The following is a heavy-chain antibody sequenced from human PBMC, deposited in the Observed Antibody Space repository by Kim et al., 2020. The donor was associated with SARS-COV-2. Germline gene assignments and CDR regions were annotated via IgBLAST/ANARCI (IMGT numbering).Heavy chain of an antibody. CDR2: IYSGGST. CDR3: ARGPTTATTGGVY. J-gene: IGHJ4*02. D-gene: IGHD4-17*01. Sequence: GGSLRLSCAASGFTVSSNYMSWVRQAPGKGLEWVSVIYSGGSTYYADSVKGRFTISRDNSKNTLYLQMNSLRAEDTAVYYCARGPTTATTGGVYWGQGTLVTVSS. V-gene: IGHV3-53*01. CDR1: GFTVSSNY.